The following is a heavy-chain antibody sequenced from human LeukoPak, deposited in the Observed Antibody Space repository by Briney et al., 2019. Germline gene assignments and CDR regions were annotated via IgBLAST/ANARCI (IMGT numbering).Heavy chain of an antibody. J-gene: IGHJ6*03. Sequence: SVKVSCKASGGTFSSYAISWVRQAPGQGLEWMGGIIPIFGTANYAQKFQGRVTITADESTSTAYMELSSLRSEDTAVYYCARGVPSSGSYYNPNYYYYYMDAWGKGTTVTISS. V-gene: IGHV1-69*13. CDR2: IIPIFGTA. D-gene: IGHD3-10*01. CDR3: ARGVPSSGSYYNPNYYYYYMDA. CDR1: GGTFSSYA.